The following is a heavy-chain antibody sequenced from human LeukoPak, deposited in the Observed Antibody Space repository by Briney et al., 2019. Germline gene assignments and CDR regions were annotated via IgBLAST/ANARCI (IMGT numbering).Heavy chain of an antibody. CDR2: ISGSGGST. D-gene: IGHD3-22*01. J-gene: IGHJ4*02. V-gene: IGHV3-23*01. Sequence: GGSLRLSCAASGFTFSSYGMSWVRQAPGKGLVWVSAISGSGGSTYYADSVKGRFTISRDNSKNTLYLQMNSLRAEDTAVYYCAKDRGYYYDSSGYYPGLYYFDYWGQGTLVTVSS. CDR1: GFTFSSYG. CDR3: AKDRGYYYDSSGYYPGLYYFDY.